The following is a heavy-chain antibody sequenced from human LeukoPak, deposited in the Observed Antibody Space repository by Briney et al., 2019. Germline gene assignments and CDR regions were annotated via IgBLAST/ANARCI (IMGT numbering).Heavy chain of an antibody. D-gene: IGHD4-17*01. CDR1: GGTFSSYA. CDR2: IIPIFGTA. CDR3: ARAAGTVTRFYYYYDMDV. J-gene: IGHJ6*02. V-gene: IGHV1-69*13. Sequence: SVKVSCKASGGTFSSYAISWVRQAPGQGLEWMGGIIPIFGTANYAQKFQGRVTITADESTSTAYMELSSLRSEDTAVYYCARAAGTVTRFYYYYDMDVWGQGTTVTVSS.